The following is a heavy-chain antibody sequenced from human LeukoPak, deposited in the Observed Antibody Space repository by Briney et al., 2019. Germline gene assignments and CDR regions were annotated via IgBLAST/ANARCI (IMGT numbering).Heavy chain of an antibody. CDR2: ISAYNGNT. V-gene: IGHV1-18*01. CDR3: AREVFNIVVVPAANDAFDI. CDR1: GFTFTRYH. D-gene: IGHD2-2*01. J-gene: IGHJ3*02. Sequence: AXVKVSCKASGFTFTRYHISWVRQAPGQGLEWMGWISAYNGNTNYEKKLKGRVTMTTDTSTSTAYMELRSLRSDDTAVYYCAREVFNIVVVPAANDAFDIWGQGTMVTVSS.